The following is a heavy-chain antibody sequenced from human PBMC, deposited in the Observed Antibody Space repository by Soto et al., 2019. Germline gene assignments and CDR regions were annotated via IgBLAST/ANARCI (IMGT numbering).Heavy chain of an antibody. Sequence: DVQLLESGGGLVEPGGSLRLSCAVSGFSVTDAWMNWVRQVPGKGLAWVGRIKSKFDGGSTDYAAPVKGRFTISKDDSKNTLYLQMSSLKTEDTAVYYCTIPTPGTPMVTNYYYFAMDVWGPGTTVSVSS. J-gene: IGHJ6*02. V-gene: IGHV3-15*07. CDR2: IKSKFDGGST. CDR1: GFSVTDAW. D-gene: IGHD5-18*01. CDR3: TIPTPGTPMVTNYYYFAMDV.